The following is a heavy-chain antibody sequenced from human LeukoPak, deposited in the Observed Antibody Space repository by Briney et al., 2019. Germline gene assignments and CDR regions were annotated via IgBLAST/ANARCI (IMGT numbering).Heavy chain of an antibody. V-gene: IGHV3-21*01. Sequence: GGSLRLSCAASGFTFSTYRMNWGRQAPGKGLEWVSSISGSSSDISYADSVKGRFTISRDNAKNSVYLQMNSLRAEDTAVYYCATGSSSSFDYWGQGTLVTVSA. D-gene: IGHD6-13*01. CDR2: ISGSSSDI. CDR3: ATGSSSSFDY. CDR1: GFTFSTYR. J-gene: IGHJ4*02.